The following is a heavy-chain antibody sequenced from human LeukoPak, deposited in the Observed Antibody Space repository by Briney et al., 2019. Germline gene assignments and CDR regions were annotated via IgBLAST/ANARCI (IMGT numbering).Heavy chain of an antibody. CDR1: GDSISSTNYY. Sequence: PSETLSLTCTVSGDSISSTNYYWGWIRQPPGKGLEWIGSIYYSGSTYYNPSLKSRVTISVDTSKNQFSLKLSSVTAADTAVYYCARRGRYCSGGSCYIDYWGQGTLVTVSS. J-gene: IGHJ4*02. CDR2: IYYSGST. V-gene: IGHV4-39*07. CDR3: ARRGRYCSGGSCYIDY. D-gene: IGHD2-15*01.